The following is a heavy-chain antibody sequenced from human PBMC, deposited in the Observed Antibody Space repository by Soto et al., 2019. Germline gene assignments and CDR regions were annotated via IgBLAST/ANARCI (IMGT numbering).Heavy chain of an antibody. J-gene: IGHJ6*02. D-gene: IGHD3-10*01. V-gene: IGHV5-51*01. CDR1: GYSFTSYL. CDR2: IYPGDSDT. CDR3: AGGGVRGVITRTRDYYGMDV. Sequence: GEALNISCKGSGYSFTSYLIGWVRQMPGKGLEWMGIIYPGDSDTRYSPSFQGQVTISADKSISTAYLQWSSLKASDTAMYYCAGGGVRGVITRTRDYYGMDVWGQGTTVTVSS.